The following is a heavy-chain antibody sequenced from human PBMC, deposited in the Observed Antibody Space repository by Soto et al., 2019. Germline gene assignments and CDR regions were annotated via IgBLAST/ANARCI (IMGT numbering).Heavy chain of an antibody. CDR3: ARDEITGTIPSY. Sequence: ASVKVSCKASGYTFTSYGISWVRQAPGQGLEWMGWISAYNGNTNYAQKLQGRVTMTTDRSTSTAYMELRSLRSDDTAVYYCARDEITGTIPSYWGQGTLVTVSS. V-gene: IGHV1-18*01. CDR1: GYTFTSYG. CDR2: ISAYNGNT. D-gene: IGHD1-20*01. J-gene: IGHJ4*02.